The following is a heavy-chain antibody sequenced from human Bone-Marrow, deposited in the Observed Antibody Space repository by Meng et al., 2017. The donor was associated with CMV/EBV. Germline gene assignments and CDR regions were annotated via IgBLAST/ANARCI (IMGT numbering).Heavy chain of an antibody. V-gene: IGHV3-30-3*01. CDR2: ISYDGSNK. J-gene: IGHJ4*02. CDR1: GFTFSSYA. Sequence: GGSLRLSCAASGFTFSSYAMTWVRQAPGKGLEWVAVISYDGSNKYYADSVKGRFTISRDNSKNTLYLQMNSLRAEDTAVYYCARDQIPLLDYDSSGYLSDYWGQGMLVTVSS. CDR3: ARDQIPLLDYDSSGYLSDY. D-gene: IGHD3-22*01.